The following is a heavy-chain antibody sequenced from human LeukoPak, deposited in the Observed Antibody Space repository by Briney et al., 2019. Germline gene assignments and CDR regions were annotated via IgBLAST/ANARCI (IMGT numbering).Heavy chain of an antibody. V-gene: IGHV1-69*04. Sequence: SVKVSCKASGGTFSSYAISWVRQAPGQGLERMGRIIPIFGIANYAQKFQGRVTITAGKSTSTAYMELSSLRSEDTAVYYCARDRRYYDSSGYRYYFDYWGQGTLVTVSS. J-gene: IGHJ4*02. CDR2: IIPIFGIA. CDR3: ARDRRYYDSSGYRYYFDY. CDR1: GGTFSSYA. D-gene: IGHD3-22*01.